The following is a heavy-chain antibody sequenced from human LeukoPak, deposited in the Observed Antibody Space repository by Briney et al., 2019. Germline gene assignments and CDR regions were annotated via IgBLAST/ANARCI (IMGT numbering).Heavy chain of an antibody. J-gene: IGHJ5*02. CDR3: AREKFDYYDSSGQNWFDP. Sequence: PSQTLSLTCTVCGGPISSGGYYWSWIRQHPGKGLEWIGYIYYSGSTYYNPSLKSRVTISVDTSKNQFSLKLSSVTAADTAVYYCAREKFDYYDSSGQNWFDPWGQGTLVTVSS. V-gene: IGHV4-31*03. CDR2: IYYSGST. CDR1: GGPISSGGYY. D-gene: IGHD3-22*01.